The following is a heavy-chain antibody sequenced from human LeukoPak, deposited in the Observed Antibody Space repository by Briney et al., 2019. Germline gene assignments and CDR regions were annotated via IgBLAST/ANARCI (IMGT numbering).Heavy chain of an antibody. CDR1: GFTFDDYA. V-gene: IGHV3-9*01. J-gene: IGHJ4*02. CDR2: ISWNSGSI. Sequence: GGSLRLSCAASGFTFDDYAMHWVRQAPGKGLEWVSGISWNSGSIGYADSVKGRFTISRDNAKNSLYLQMNSLRAEDTALYYCAKDNEVMAVFDYWGQGTLVTVSS. D-gene: IGHD3-16*01. CDR3: AKDNEVMAVFDY.